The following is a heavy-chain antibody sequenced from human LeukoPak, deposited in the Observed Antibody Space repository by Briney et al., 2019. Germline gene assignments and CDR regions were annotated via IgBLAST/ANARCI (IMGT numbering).Heavy chain of an antibody. D-gene: IGHD3-22*01. V-gene: IGHV3-21*01. CDR2: IGTSGRYI. Sequence: PGGSLRLSCAASGFTFSRYPLNWVRQAPGKGLEWVSSIGTSGRYIYYADSVKGRFTIPRDNAKNSLYLQMNSLRAEDTAVYYCADSSGYLRGFDYWGQGTLVTVSS. CDR1: GFTFSRYP. CDR3: ADSSGYLRGFDY. J-gene: IGHJ4*02.